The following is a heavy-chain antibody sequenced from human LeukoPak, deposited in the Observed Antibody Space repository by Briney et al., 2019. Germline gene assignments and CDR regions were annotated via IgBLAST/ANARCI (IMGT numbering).Heavy chain of an antibody. J-gene: IGHJ4*02. CDR1: GGSIRSGSYY. Sequence: SETLSLTCTVFGGSIRSGSYYWSWIRQAAGKGLEWIGRVYTSGSTNYNPSLESRVTISVDTSKNQFSLNLSSVTAADTAVYYCAGGVTIVRGTSKHFDYWGQGTLVTVSS. CDR3: AGGVTIVRGTSKHFDY. CDR2: VYTSGST. V-gene: IGHV4-61*02. D-gene: IGHD3-10*01.